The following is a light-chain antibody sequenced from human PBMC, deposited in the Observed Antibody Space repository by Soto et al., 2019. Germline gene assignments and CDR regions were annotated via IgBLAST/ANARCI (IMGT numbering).Light chain of an antibody. J-gene: IGKJ1*01. V-gene: IGKV1-5*01. CDR2: DAS. CDR1: QSISSW. Sequence: DSEMTQSPSTLSASVGDRVTITCRASQSISSWLAWYQQKPGKAPKLLIYDASSLESGVPSRFSGSGSGTEFTLTISSLQPDDFATYYCQQYNSYSRTFGQGTQVDIK. CDR3: QQYNSYSRT.